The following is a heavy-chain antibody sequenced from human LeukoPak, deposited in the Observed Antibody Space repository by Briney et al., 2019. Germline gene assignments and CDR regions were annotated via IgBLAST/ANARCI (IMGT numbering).Heavy chain of an antibody. CDR2: ISSYNGNT. Sequence: EASVNVSCKASGYTFTSYGISWVRQAPGQGLEWMGWISSYNGNTNYAQKFQGRVTLTTDTSTNTAYMELRSLRSDDTAVYYCARPFMEQLVPFDPWGQGTLVTVSS. CDR3: ARPFMEQLVPFDP. V-gene: IGHV1-18*01. J-gene: IGHJ5*02. D-gene: IGHD6-13*01. CDR1: GYTFTSYG.